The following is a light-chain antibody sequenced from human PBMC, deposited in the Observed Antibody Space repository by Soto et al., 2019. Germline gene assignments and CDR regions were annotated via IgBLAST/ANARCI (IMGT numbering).Light chain of an antibody. V-gene: IGLV2-14*01. Sequence: QSVLTQPPSVSGSPGQSITISCTGTSSDVGGYNYVSWYQQHPGKAPKLMIYEVSNRPSGVSNRFFGSKSGNTASLTISGLQTEDEAGYYCSSFTSINTWVFGGGTKVTVL. CDR3: SSFTSINTWV. CDR1: SSDVGGYNY. CDR2: EVS. J-gene: IGLJ3*02.